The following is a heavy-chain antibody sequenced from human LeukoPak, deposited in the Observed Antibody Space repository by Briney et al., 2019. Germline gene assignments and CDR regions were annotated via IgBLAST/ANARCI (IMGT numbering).Heavy chain of an antibody. Sequence: PGGSLRLSCAASGFTFSSYAMHWVRQAPGKGLEYVSAISSNGGSTYYADSVKGRFTISRDNSKNTLYLQMGSLRAEDTAVYYCARDGGYCSSTSCYEEYYYGMDVWGKGTTVTVSS. D-gene: IGHD2-2*01. CDR2: ISSNGGST. V-gene: IGHV3-64*02. J-gene: IGHJ6*04. CDR3: ARDGGYCSSTSCYEEYYYGMDV. CDR1: GFTFSSYA.